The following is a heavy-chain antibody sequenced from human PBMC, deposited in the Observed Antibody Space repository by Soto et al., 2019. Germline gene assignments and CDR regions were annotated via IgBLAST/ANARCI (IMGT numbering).Heavy chain of an antibody. J-gene: IGHJ3*02. CDR3: AHSPGIVGATGAFDI. Sequence: QITLKESGPTLVKPTQTLTLTCTFSGFSLSTSGVGVGWIRQPPGKALEWLALIYWDDDKRYSPSLKSRLTIXXDXSXXQVVLTMTNMDPVDTATYYCAHSPGIVGATGAFDIWGQGTMVTVSS. V-gene: IGHV2-5*02. CDR1: GFSLSTSGVG. D-gene: IGHD1-26*01. CDR2: IYWDDDK.